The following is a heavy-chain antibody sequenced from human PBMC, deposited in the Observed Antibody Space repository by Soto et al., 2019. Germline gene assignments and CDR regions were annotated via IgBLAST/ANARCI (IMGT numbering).Heavy chain of an antibody. CDR3: ASGGGKVATPFDP. CDR1: GFTFSRSD. V-gene: IGHV3-30*03. CDR2: ISYDGSNK. D-gene: IGHD5-12*01. Sequence: QVQLVESGGGVVQPGRSLRLSCVASGFTFSRSDMHWVRQAPGKGLEGVALISYDGSNKYYADSVKGRFTISRDNSKTALYLQMNSLTPEDTAMYHCASGGGKVATPFDPWGQGTLVTVSS. J-gene: IGHJ5*02.